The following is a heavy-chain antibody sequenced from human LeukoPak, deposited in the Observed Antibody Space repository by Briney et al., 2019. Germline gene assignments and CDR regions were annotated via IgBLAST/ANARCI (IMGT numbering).Heavy chain of an antibody. CDR3: AREGASIAVAGSWFDP. CDR2: INPNSGGT. Sequence: ASVKVSCKASGYTFTGYYMHWVRQAPGQGLERMGWINPNSGGTNYAQKFQGRVTMTRDTSISTAYMELSRLRSDDTAVYYCAREGASIAVAGSWFDPWGQGTLVTVSS. V-gene: IGHV1-2*02. J-gene: IGHJ5*02. CDR1: GYTFTGYY. D-gene: IGHD6-19*01.